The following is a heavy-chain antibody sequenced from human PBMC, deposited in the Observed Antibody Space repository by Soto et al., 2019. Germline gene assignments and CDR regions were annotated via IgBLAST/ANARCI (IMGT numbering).Heavy chain of an antibody. CDR1: GGSISSYY. CDR3: ASYPAVAGVAFDI. J-gene: IGHJ3*02. Sequence: SETLSLTCTVSGGSISSYYWSWIRQPPGKGLEWIGYIYYSGSTNYNPSLKSRVTISVDTSKNQFSLKLSSVTAADTAVYYCASYPAVAGVAFDIWGQGTMVTVSS. V-gene: IGHV4-59*08. CDR2: IYYSGST. D-gene: IGHD6-19*01.